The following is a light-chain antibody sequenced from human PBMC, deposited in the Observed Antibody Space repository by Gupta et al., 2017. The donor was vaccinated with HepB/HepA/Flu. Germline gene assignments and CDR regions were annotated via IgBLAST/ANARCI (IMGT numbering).Light chain of an antibody. V-gene: IGLV2-11*01. Sequence: QSALTPPRSVSGSPGQSVIISCTGSSSDVGYGSVSWYQMNPCKAHKLIIYNVSNRPAVVPDRFAGSRSGNTASLTISGRQAEDDADYHCCSYAGYYTWVFGEGTKVTVL. CDR2: NVS. CDR3: CSYAGYYTWV. CDR1: SSDVGYGS. J-gene: IGLJ3*02.